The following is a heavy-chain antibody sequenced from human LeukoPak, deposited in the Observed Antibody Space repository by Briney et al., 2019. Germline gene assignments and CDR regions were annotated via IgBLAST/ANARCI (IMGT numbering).Heavy chain of an antibody. CDR1: GYTFTGYY. J-gene: IGHJ5*02. V-gene: IGHV1-2*02. Sequence: GASVKVSCKASGYTFTGYYIHWVRQAPGQGLEWMGWINPNSGDTNFAQKFQGRVTMTRDTSISTAYMELSRLRSDDTAVYYCAREGRYCSGGSCYSYWFDPWGQGTLVTVSS. D-gene: IGHD2-15*01. CDR3: AREGRYCSGGSCYSYWFDP. CDR2: INPNSGDT.